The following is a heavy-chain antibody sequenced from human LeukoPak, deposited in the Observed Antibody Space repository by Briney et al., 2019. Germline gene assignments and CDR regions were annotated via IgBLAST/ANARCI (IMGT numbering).Heavy chain of an antibody. CDR1: GGPTTSYY. CDR2: IYYSGST. J-gene: IGHJ4*02. D-gene: IGHD3-22*01. Sequence: SETLSLTCTVSGGPTTSYYWSWIRRPPGKGLEWIGYIYYSGSTNYNPSFKSRVTISVDTSKNQFSLKLSSLTAADTAVYYCARDTSGYRRGSFDYWGQGTLVTVSS. CDR3: ARDTSGYRRGSFDY. V-gene: IGHV4-59*01.